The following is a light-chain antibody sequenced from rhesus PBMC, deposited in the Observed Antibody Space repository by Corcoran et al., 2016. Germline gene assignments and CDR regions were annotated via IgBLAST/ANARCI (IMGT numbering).Light chain of an antibody. Sequence: DIQMTQSPSSLSASVGDRVTITCQASQGISNWLAWYPQKPGKAPKLLIYAASSLQSGVPSRFIGSGSGMEFTLNISSLQPEDFATYYCQQHNSNPYSFGQGTKVEIK. V-gene: IGKV1-33*02. CDR1: QGISNW. CDR3: QQHNSNPYS. CDR2: AAS. J-gene: IGKJ2*01.